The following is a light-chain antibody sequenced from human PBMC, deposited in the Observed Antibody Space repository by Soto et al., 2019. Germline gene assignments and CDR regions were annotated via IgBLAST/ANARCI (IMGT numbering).Light chain of an antibody. CDR3: QQADTFPIT. CDR2: GAS. J-gene: IGKJ5*01. Sequence: DIQMTQSPSSVSASVGDRVTITCRASQGISSLLAWYQQKPGKAPELLIYGASSLQSGVPSRFSGSGSGTDFTLTISSLQPEDFGNNYCQQADTFPITFGQGTRLEIK. CDR1: QGISSL. V-gene: IGKV1-12*01.